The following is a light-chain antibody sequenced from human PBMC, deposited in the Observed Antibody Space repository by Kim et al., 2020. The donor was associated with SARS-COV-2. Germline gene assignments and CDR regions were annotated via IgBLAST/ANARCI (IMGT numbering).Light chain of an antibody. V-gene: IGLV2-14*01. J-gene: IGLJ3*02. Sequence: GQSITVSCTGASSDFSDYNYVSWNQQPPGTAPKLMIYEVSNRPSGVSNRFSGTKSGNTASLTISGLQAEDEADYYCSSYTSSSTRVFGGGTQLTVL. CDR1: SSDFSDYNY. CDR2: EVS. CDR3: SSYTSSSTRV.